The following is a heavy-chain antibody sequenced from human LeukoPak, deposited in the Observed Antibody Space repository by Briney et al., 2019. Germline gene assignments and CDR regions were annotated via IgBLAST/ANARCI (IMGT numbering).Heavy chain of an antibody. V-gene: IGHV1-8*01. J-gene: IGHJ4*02. D-gene: IGHD5-18*01. CDR2: MNPNSGDT. CDR1: GYTFSSYD. CDR3: ARTRGYSLGYSDY. Sequence: ASVKVSCKTSGYTFSSYDINWVRQATGLGLEWMGWMNPNSGDTGYAQKFQDRVTMTRNTSKSTAYMELSSLSSEDTAVYYCARTRGYSLGYSDYWGQGTLVTVSS.